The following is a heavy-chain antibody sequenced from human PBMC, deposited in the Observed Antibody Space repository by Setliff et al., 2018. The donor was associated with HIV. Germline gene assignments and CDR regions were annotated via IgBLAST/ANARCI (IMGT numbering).Heavy chain of an antibody. CDR1: GGSISSSNYY. CDR2: FYYSGNT. D-gene: IGHD4-17*01. Sequence: SETLSLTCSVSGGSISSSNYYGGWSRQPPGKGLEWIGSFYYSGNTYYSPSLKSLVTISIDTSKNQFSLKLSSVTAADTAVYFCARHASGDSVSPLSYWFDPWGQGTLVTVSS. V-gene: IGHV4-39*01. CDR3: ARHASGDSVSPLSYWFDP. J-gene: IGHJ5*02.